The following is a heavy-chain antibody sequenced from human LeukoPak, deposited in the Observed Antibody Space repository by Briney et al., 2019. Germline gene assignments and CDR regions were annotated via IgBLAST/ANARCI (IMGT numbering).Heavy chain of an antibody. CDR2: SFQTGTT. CDR3: ARSYDTSGYFHALHI. V-gene: IGHV4-30-2*01. CDR1: GGSISSGGYS. Sequence: PSETLSLTCDISGGSISSGGYSWNWIRQPPGKGLEWIGYSFQTGTTYYNASLKGRVTISVDRSKNQFSLQLTSVTAADTAAYYCARSYDTSGYFHALHIWGQGTMVTVSS. D-gene: IGHD3-22*01. J-gene: IGHJ3*02.